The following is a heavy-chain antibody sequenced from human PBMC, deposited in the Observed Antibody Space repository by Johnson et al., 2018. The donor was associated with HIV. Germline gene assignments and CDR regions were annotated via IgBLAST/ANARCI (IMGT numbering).Heavy chain of an antibody. Sequence: VQLVESGGGLVQPGGSLRLSCAASGFTFSSYAMSWVRQAPGKGLEWVSALSGTGDSTYYADSVKGRFTISRDNSKNTLYLQMNSLRAEETAVYYCVKGIDSSSWYAFDIWGQGTMVTVSS. CDR2: LSGTGDST. J-gene: IGHJ3*02. V-gene: IGHV3-23*04. D-gene: IGHD6-13*01. CDR3: VKGIDSSSWYAFDI. CDR1: GFTFSSYA.